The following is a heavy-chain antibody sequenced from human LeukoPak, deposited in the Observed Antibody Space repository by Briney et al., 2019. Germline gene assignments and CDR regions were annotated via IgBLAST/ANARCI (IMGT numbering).Heavy chain of an antibody. CDR1: GYTFTSNY. Sequence: ASVKVSCKAFGYTFTSNYMHWVRQAPGQGLEWMGIINPSGGRTSYAKKFQGRVTMTRDMSTSTVYMELSSLRSEDTAVYFCARGDGEAAAGTENWFDPWGQGTLVTVSS. D-gene: IGHD6-13*01. V-gene: IGHV1-46*01. CDR2: INPSGGRT. CDR3: ARGDGEAAAGTENWFDP. J-gene: IGHJ5*02.